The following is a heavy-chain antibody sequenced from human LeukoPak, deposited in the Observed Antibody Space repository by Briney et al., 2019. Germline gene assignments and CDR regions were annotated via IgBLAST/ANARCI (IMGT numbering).Heavy chain of an antibody. Sequence: PGGCLRLSCAASGFTFSSYGMHWVRQAPGKGLEWVAVISYDGSNKYYADSVKGRFTISRDNSKNTLYLQMNSLRAEDTAVYYCARGATVVTPWAADYYYYMDVWGKGTTVTVSS. CDR1: GFTFSSYG. CDR3: ARGATVVTPWAADYYYYMDV. J-gene: IGHJ6*03. CDR2: ISYDGSNK. D-gene: IGHD4-23*01. V-gene: IGHV3-30*12.